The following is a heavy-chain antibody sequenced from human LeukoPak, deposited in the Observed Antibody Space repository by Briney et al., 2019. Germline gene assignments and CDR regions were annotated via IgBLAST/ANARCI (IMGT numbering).Heavy chain of an antibody. V-gene: IGHV3-23*01. Sequence: GGSVRLSCAASEFTFRNYAMNWVRQAPGKGLEGVSGISGSGGSTNYADSPKGRLTIPRDNSKNTLYLQMKSLRAEDTAVYYCARGTVVGSHFDYWGQGTLVTVSS. CDR3: ARGTVVGSHFDY. CDR2: ISGSGGST. CDR1: EFTFRNYA. D-gene: IGHD2-15*01. J-gene: IGHJ4*02.